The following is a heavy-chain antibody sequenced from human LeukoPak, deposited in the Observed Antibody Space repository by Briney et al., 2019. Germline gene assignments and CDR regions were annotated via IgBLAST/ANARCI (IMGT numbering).Heavy chain of an antibody. D-gene: IGHD2-15*01. V-gene: IGHV3-15*07. Sequence: KSGGSLRLSCAASGFTFSSYAMNWVRQAPGKGLEWVGHIRSKADGGTPDYIAPVKGRFTISRDDSKDTLYLQMNSLNTEDTAMYYCTTRSPARYCSDGACYSSADYWGQGTLVTVSS. J-gene: IGHJ4*02. CDR2: IRSKADGGTP. CDR1: GFTFSSYA. CDR3: TTRSPARYCSDGACYSSADY.